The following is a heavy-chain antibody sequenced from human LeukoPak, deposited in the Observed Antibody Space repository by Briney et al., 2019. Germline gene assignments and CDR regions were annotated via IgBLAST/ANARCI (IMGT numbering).Heavy chain of an antibody. CDR3: ARHIGGGIEDMDV. J-gene: IGHJ6*03. Sequence: PSETLSLTCTVSGGSIGTYYWSWLRQSPGKGLEWIGYIYVTGTRYNPYLQSRVTISVDRSRNQFFLKMSSVTAADTAVYYCARHIGGGIEDMDVWGKGTKVIVSS. V-gene: IGHV4-59*08. CDR2: IYVTGT. D-gene: IGHD3-16*02. CDR1: GGSIGTYY.